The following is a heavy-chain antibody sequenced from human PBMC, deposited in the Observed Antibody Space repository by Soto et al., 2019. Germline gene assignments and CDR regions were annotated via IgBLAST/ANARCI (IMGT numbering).Heavy chain of an antibody. CDR3: ARSFKHQYFSAFDV. Sequence: QVQLVQSGAEVKKPGSSVKVSCKGSGGTFSSYAVNWVRQAPGQGLEWMGGIIPMFGVGNYAQNFQGRVTITADELTTTAYMELRTLRSEDTAVYYCARSFKHQYFSAFDVCGQGTTVTVS. CDR2: IIPMFGVG. CDR1: GGTFSSYA. D-gene: IGHD2-21*01. J-gene: IGHJ6*02. V-gene: IGHV1-69*01.